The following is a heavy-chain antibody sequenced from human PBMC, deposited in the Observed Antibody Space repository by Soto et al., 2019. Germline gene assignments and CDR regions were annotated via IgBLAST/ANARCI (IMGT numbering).Heavy chain of an antibody. CDR1: GGTFSSYA. J-gene: IGHJ1*01. CDR2: IIPIFGTA. CDR3: AEXAGQCLVSEYFQH. V-gene: IGHV1-69*01. D-gene: IGHD3-10*01. Sequence: QVQLVQSGAEVKKPGSSVKVSCKASGGTFSSYAISWVRQAPGQGLEWMGGIIPIFGTANXXXXXQXXVXXXXXXXXXXXXXXXXXXXXXXXXXXXXAEXAGQCLVSEYFQHWGQGTLVTVXS.